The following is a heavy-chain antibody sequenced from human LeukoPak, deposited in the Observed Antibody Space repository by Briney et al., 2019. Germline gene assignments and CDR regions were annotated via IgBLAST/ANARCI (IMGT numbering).Heavy chain of an antibody. CDR1: GFTFSSYG. Sequence: PGGSLRLSCAASGFTFSSYGMHWVRQAPGKGLEWVALIWYDGSNKYNADSVKGRFTLSRDNSKNTLYLQMNSLRAEDTAVYYCARGSGGYYYGMDVWGQGTTVTVSS. D-gene: IGHD2-15*01. CDR3: ARGSGGYYYGMDV. CDR2: IWYDGSNK. J-gene: IGHJ6*02. V-gene: IGHV3-33*08.